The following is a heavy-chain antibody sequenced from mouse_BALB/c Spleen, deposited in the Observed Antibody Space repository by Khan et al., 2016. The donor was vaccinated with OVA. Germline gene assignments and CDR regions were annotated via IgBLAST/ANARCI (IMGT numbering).Heavy chain of an antibody. CDR1: GFSLTSYG. J-gene: IGHJ4*01. CDR3: AKCAPYYYSMDY. V-gene: IGHV2-3*01. Sequence: VQLQQSGPGLVAPSQCLSITCTVSGFSLTSYGVNWVRQPPGKGLEWLGVICGDGSTNYHSTLNSRLIISKDNSSRQVFLTLNSLQTDDTATYYCAKCAPYYYSMDYWGQGTSVTVSS. CDR2: ICGDGST.